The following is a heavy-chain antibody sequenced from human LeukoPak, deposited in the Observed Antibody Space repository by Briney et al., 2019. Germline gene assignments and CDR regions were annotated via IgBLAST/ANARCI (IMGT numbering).Heavy chain of an antibody. V-gene: IGHV3-30*02. CDR3: AKRGNVGEERSLEWLPFDY. D-gene: IGHD3-3*01. CDR2: IRYDGSNK. Sequence: GGSLRLSCAASGFTFSSYGMHWVRQAPGKGLEWVAFIRYDGSNKYYADSVKGRFTISRDNSKNTLYLQMNSLRAEDTAVYYCAKRGNVGEERSLEWLPFDYWGQGTLVTVSS. J-gene: IGHJ4*02. CDR1: GFTFSSYG.